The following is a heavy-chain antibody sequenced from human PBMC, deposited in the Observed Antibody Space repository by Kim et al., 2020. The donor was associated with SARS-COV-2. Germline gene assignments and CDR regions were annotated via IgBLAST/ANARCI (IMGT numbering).Heavy chain of an antibody. CDR1: GGSLSDNTYS. Sequence: SETLSLTFTVSGGSLSDNTYSWTWIRQPAGKGLEWIGRISSTGTTYYNPSHNSRTIMSVDRSQNQFSLKLNSVTAAATAVYYCARTDGYSGFDFCGQGSPGTVSS. J-gene: IGHJ4*02. CDR2: ISSTGTT. CDR3: ARTDGYSGFDF. D-gene: IGHD4-4*01. V-gene: IGHV4-61*02.